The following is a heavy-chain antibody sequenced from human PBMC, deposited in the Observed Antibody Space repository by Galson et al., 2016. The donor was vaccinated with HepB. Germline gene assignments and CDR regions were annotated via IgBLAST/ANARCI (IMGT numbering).Heavy chain of an antibody. CDR3: AKDMGTYRPYYFDC. D-gene: IGHD3-16*02. CDR2: ISGSGGST. CDR1: GFTSSSYA. Sequence: SVRLSCAASGFTSSSYAMSWVRQAPGKGLEWVAAISGSGGSTYYADSVKGRFAISRDKSKNTLYLQMNSLRAEDTATYYCAKDMGTYRPYYFDCWGQGTLVTVSS. V-gene: IGHV3-23*01. J-gene: IGHJ4*02.